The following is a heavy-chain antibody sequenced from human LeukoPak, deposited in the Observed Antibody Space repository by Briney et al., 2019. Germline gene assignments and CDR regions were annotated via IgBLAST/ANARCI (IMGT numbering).Heavy chain of an antibody. CDR3: ARRNDFDI. V-gene: IGHV4-59*08. Sequence: SETLSLTCTVSGGSISGFHWNWIRQPPGKGLEWIGYIYYSGRTDSNPSLKSRVTVSVDTSKNQFNLRLTSVTAADTAMYYCARRNDFDIWGPGTMVTVS. CDR1: GGSISGFH. CDR2: IYYSGRT. J-gene: IGHJ3*02.